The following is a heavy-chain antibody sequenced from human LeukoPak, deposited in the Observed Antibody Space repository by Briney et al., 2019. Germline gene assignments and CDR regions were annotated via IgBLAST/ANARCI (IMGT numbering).Heavy chain of an antibody. D-gene: IGHD2-2*01. CDR2: IYASGSTNYNRT. CDR1: GGSISSYY. CDR3: ARVGPRFCSSTSCYYYYYYYGMDV. J-gene: IGHJ6*02. Sequence: SETLSLTCTVSGGSISSYYWSWIRQPAGKGLEWIGRIYASGSTNYNRTNYNPSLKSRVTVSLDSSKNQFSLELSSVTAADTAVYYCARVGPRFCSSTSCYYYYYYYGMDVWGQGTTVTVSS. V-gene: IGHV4-4*07.